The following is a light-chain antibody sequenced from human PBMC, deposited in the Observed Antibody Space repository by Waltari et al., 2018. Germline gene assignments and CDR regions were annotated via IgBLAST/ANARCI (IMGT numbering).Light chain of an antibody. CDR1: QSVRSY. CDR2: GAT. Sequence: DVQMTQSPSSLSASVGDTITLTCRASQSVRSYLNWSQQKPGRAPKLLMYGATTLQSGVPSRFRGTESGTDFTLTISNLQPEDFAIYYCQQSSSTPPTFGQGTKV. CDR3: QQSSSTPPT. V-gene: IGKV1-39*01. J-gene: IGKJ1*01.